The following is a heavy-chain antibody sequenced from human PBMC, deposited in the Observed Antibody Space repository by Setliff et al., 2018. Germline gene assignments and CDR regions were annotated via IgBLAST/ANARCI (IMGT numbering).Heavy chain of an antibody. V-gene: IGHV3-21*01. D-gene: IGHD1-1*01. CDR3: VRGLSDRVNWFAFDY. Sequence: GGSLRLSCVASAFTFSRYSMNWVRQAPGKGLEWVSSISSSGSFEFYADSVKGRFTISRDNANNSVDLQMSSLRPEDTAIYFCVRGLSDRVNWFAFDYWGQGTLVTVSS. J-gene: IGHJ4*02. CDR2: ISSSGSFE. CDR1: AFTFSRYS.